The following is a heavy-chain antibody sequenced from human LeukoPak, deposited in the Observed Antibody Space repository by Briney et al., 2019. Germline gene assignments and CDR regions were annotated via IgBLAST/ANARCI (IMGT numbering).Heavy chain of an antibody. Sequence: GGSLRLSCAASGFTFSDYYMSWIRQAPGKGLEWVSYISSSGSTIYYADSVKGRFTISRDNAKNSLYLQMNSLRAEDTAVYYCARAGSVDTAMVTAGLNWFDPWGQGTLVAVSS. J-gene: IGHJ5*02. V-gene: IGHV3-11*01. D-gene: IGHD5-18*01. CDR1: GFTFSDYY. CDR2: ISSSGSTI. CDR3: ARAGSVDTAMVTAGLNWFDP.